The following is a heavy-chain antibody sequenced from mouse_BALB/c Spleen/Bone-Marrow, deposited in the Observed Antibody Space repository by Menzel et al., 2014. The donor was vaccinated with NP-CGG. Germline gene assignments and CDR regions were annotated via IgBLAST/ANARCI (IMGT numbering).Heavy chain of an antibody. V-gene: IGHV1-80*01. CDR3: ARSQGGYWYFNV. D-gene: IGHD3-3*01. Sequence: VQLQQSGAELVRPGSPVKISCKASGYAFSSYWMNWVKQRPGQGLEWIGQIYPGDGDTNYNGKFKGKATLTADKSSSTAYMQLSSLTSEDSAVYFCARSQGGYWYFNVWGAGTTVTVSS. CDR1: GYAFSSYW. J-gene: IGHJ1*01. CDR2: IYPGDGDT.